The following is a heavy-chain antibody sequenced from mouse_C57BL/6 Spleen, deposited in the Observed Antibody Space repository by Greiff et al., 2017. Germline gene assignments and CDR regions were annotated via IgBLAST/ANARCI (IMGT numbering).Heavy chain of an antibody. Sequence: VKLQQPGAELVKPGASVKLSCKASGYTFTSYWMHWVKQRPGQGLEWIGMIHPNSGSTNYNEKFKSTATLTVDKSSSTAYMQLSSLTSEDSAVYYCARNDGYYPYYFDYWGQGTTLTVSS. CDR3: ARNDGYYPYYFDY. J-gene: IGHJ2*01. D-gene: IGHD2-3*01. CDR2: IHPNSGST. V-gene: IGHV1-64*01. CDR1: GYTFTSYW.